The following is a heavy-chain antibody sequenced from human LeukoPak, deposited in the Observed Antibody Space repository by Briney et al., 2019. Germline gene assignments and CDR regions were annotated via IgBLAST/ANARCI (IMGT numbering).Heavy chain of an antibody. Sequence: PSETLSLTCIVSGGSIISYYWSWIRQPPGKGLEWIGYIYYSGSTNYNPSLKSRVTISVDTSKNQFSLKLSSVTAADTAVYYCARRRYSSSFHYYYMDVWGKGTTVTVSS. J-gene: IGHJ6*03. CDR1: GGSIISYY. D-gene: IGHD6-6*01. V-gene: IGHV4-59*08. CDR2: IYYSGST. CDR3: ARRRYSSSFHYYYMDV.